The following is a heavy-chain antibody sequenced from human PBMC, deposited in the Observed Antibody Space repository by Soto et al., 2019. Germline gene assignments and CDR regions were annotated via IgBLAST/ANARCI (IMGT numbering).Heavy chain of an antibody. D-gene: IGHD3-3*01. CDR2: IYPGDSDT. V-gene: IGHV5-51*01. CDR1: GYSFSIYW. Sequence: PGESLKISCKDSGYSFSIYWIGCVGQMPGKGLEWMGIIYPGDSDTRYSPSFQGQVTISADKSISTAYLQWSSLKASDNAMYYCARQASTIFGVVKDYYYYYSMDVWGQGTTVTVS. J-gene: IGHJ6*02. CDR3: ARQASTIFGVVKDYYYYYSMDV.